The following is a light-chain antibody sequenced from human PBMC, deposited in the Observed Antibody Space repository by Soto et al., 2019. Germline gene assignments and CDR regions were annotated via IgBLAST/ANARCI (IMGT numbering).Light chain of an antibody. Sequence: EIVMTQSPATLSVSPGARATLSCRASQSVNSALAWYQQKPGQAPRLLIYGASTRATGIPARFSGSGSGTEFTLTISGLQSEDFAVYYCQQYSNWPPLTFGGGTKVEIK. CDR2: GAS. J-gene: IGKJ4*01. CDR3: QQYSNWPPLT. CDR1: QSVNSA. V-gene: IGKV3-15*01.